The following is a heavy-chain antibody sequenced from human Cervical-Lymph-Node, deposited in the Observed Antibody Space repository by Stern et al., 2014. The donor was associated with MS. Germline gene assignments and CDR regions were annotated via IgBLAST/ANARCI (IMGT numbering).Heavy chain of an antibody. CDR1: GFSFSRYA. CDR3: ASAYSSSHYYFDY. D-gene: IGHD6-13*01. J-gene: IGHJ4*02. V-gene: IGHV3-33*01. CDR2: IWYDGSNP. Sequence: VQLVESGGGVVQPGRSLRLSCAASGFSFSRYAMPWVRQAPGKGLEWVALIWYDGSNPYYADSVTGRFTISRDNFKNTLDLQMNSLRAEDTAVYYCASAYSSSHYYFDYWGQGTLVTVSS.